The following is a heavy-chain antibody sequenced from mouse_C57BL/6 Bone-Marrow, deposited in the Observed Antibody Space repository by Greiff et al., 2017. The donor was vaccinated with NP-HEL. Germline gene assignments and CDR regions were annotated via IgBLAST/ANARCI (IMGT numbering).Heavy chain of an antibody. D-gene: IGHD1-1*01. J-gene: IGHJ4*01. Sequence: QVHVKQSGPGLVQPSQSLSITCTVSGFSLTSYGVHWVRQSPGKGLEWLGVIWSGGSTDYNAAFISRLSISKDNSKSQVFFKMNSLQADDTAIYYCARNGYYYGSSYYAMDYWGQGTSVTVSS. V-gene: IGHV2-2*01. CDR1: GFSLTSYG. CDR3: ARNGYYYGSSYYAMDY. CDR2: IWSGGST.